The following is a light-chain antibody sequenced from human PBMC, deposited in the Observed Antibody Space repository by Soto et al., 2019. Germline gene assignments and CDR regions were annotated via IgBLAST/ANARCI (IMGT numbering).Light chain of an antibody. CDR1: HSVTSGY. CDR2: AAS. CDR3: QQSSSSPIT. V-gene: IGKV3-20*01. Sequence: IMLTQSPATFSVSPVERVTICCSASHSVTSGYLAWYQQKPGQAPRLLMYAASSRATGIPVRFSGSGSGTDFTLTISRLEAEDFAVYYCQQSSSSPITFGQGTRLEI. J-gene: IGKJ5*01.